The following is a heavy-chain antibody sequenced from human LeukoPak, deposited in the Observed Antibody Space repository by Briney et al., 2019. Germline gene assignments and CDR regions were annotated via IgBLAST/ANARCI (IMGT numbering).Heavy chain of an antibody. CDR2: INPSGGST. Sequence: ASVKVSCKASGYTFTSDYMHWVRQAPGQGLEWMGIINPSGGSTSYAQKFPGRVTMTRDMSTSTDYMELSSLGSEDTAVYYCARTLRPYWYSGSHDAFDIWGQGTMVTVSS. CDR1: GYTFTSDY. V-gene: IGHV1-46*01. J-gene: IGHJ3*02. CDR3: ARTLRPYWYSGSHDAFDI. D-gene: IGHD1-26*01.